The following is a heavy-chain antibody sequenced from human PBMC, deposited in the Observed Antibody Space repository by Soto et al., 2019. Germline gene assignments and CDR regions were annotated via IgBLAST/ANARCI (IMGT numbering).Heavy chain of an antibody. Sequence: SETLSLTCTVYGGSISSYYWSWIRQPPGKGLEWIGYIYYSGSTNYNPSLKSRVTISVDTSKNQFSLKLSSVTAADTAVYYCARGALNTMWPSWGQGTLVTVSS. D-gene: IGHD3-10*02. CDR1: GGSISSYY. V-gene: IGHV4-59*01. CDR2: IYYSGST. J-gene: IGHJ5*02. CDR3: ARGALNTMWPS.